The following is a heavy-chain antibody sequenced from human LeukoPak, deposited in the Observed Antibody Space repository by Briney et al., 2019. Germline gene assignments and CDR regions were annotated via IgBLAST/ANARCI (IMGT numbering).Heavy chain of an antibody. J-gene: IGHJ4*01. D-gene: IGHD3-10*01. Sequence: PGRSLRLSCAASGFTFHEYAMHWPRQPPGKGLEWVSSISYDSGSLSYGDSVRGRFTVSRDNAKNSVYLQMHNLRPEDMALYYCAKATHGSGVSPLDHWGHGTLVIVSS. CDR2: ISYDSGSL. CDR1: GFTFHEYA. V-gene: IGHV3-9*03. CDR3: AKATHGSGVSPLDH.